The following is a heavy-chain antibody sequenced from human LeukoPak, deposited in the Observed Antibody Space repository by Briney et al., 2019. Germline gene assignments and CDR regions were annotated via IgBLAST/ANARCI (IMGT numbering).Heavy chain of an antibody. J-gene: IGHJ4*02. CDR3: AIMVRGVIPIDY. Sequence: EASVKVSCKASGGTFSSYAISWVRQAPGQGLEWMGGIIPIFGTANYAQKFQGRVTITADESTSTAYMELSSLRSEDTAVYYCAIMVRGVIPIDYWGREPWSPSPQ. CDR1: GGTFSSYA. CDR2: IIPIFGTA. V-gene: IGHV1-69*13. D-gene: IGHD3-10*01.